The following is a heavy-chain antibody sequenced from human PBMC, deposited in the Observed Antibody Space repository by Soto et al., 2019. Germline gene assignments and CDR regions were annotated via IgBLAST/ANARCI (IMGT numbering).Heavy chain of an antibody. CDR2: IYWDGDR. D-gene: IGHD2-21*02. V-gene: IGHV2-5*02. Sequence: SGPALVNPTQTLTLTCTFAGFSLSTGGMGVGWIRQPPGKALEWLALIYWDGDRRYRPPLMSRLTIAKDTSKNQVVLTMTNMDPVDTATYYCVHSRCGGDCLQSYSSHYYYGMDIWGQGTTVTVSS. CDR1: GFSLSTGGMG. J-gene: IGHJ6*02. CDR3: VHSRCGGDCLQSYSSHYYYGMDI.